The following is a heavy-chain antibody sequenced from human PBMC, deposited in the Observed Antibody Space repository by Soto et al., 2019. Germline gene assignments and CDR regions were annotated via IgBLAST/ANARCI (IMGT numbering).Heavy chain of an antibody. CDR3: ARGGGHYDFWSGYYSGSPPFDY. J-gene: IGHJ4*02. CDR1: GYTFTGYS. V-gene: IGHV1-2*04. Sequence: GVSVEVSCKASGYTFTGYSMYWVRQSPGQGLEWMGWINPNSGGTNYAQKFQGWVTMTRDTSISTAYMELSRLRSDDTAVYYCARGGGHYDFWSGYYSGSPPFDYWGQGTLVTVSS. D-gene: IGHD3-3*01. CDR2: INPNSGGT.